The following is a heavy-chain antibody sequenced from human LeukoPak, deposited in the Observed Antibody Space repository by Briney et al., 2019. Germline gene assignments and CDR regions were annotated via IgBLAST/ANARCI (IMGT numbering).Heavy chain of an antibody. J-gene: IGHJ4*02. CDR1: GFTFSSYA. V-gene: IGHV3-23*01. CDR3: LIVVVTAIGY. D-gene: IGHD2-21*02. Sequence: GGSLRPSCSASGFTFSSYAMHWVRQAPGKGLEWVSAISGSGGSTYYADSVKGRFTISRGNSKNTLYLQMNSLRAEDTAVYYCLIVVVTAIGYWGQGTLVTVSS. CDR2: ISGSGGST.